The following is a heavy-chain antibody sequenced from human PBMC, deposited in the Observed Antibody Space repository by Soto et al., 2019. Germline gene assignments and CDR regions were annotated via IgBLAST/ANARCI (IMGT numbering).Heavy chain of an antibody. V-gene: IGHV3-30-3*01. D-gene: IGHD5-12*01. CDR1: GFTFSSYP. J-gene: IGHJ1*01. CDR3: ARDGATYTYFQH. Sequence: QVQLVESGGGVVQPGRSLRLSCAASGFTFSSYPMHWVRQAPGKGLEWVAVISYDGSKEYYADSVKGRFTISRDNSKNTQYLQMNSLRAEDTAVYYCARDGATYTYFQHWGQGTLVIVSS. CDR2: ISYDGSKE.